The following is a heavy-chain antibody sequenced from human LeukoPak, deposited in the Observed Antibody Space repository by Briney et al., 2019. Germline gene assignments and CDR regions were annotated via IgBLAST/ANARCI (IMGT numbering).Heavy chain of an antibody. D-gene: IGHD4-23*01. CDR1: GGSISSYY. CDR2: IYYSGST. J-gene: IGHJ4*02. Sequence: PSETLSLTCTVSGGSISSYYWSWIRQPPGKGLEWIGYIYYSGSTNYNPSLKSRVTISVDTSKNQFSLKLSSVTAADTAVYYCVRDYGGSLDDWGQGTLVTVSS. CDR3: VRDYGGSLDD. V-gene: IGHV4-59*01.